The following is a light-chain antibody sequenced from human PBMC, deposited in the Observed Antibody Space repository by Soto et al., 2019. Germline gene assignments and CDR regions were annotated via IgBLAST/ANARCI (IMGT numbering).Light chain of an antibody. J-gene: IGKJ1*01. Sequence: EIVLTQSPATLSLSPGERATLSCRASQSVSSYLAWYQQKPGQAPRLLMYDASNRATGIPARFSGSGSGTDFTLTIRSLEPEDFAVYYCQQRSNWPPGWTFGQGTKVEIK. CDR3: QQRSNWPPGWT. V-gene: IGKV3-11*01. CDR2: DAS. CDR1: QSVSSY.